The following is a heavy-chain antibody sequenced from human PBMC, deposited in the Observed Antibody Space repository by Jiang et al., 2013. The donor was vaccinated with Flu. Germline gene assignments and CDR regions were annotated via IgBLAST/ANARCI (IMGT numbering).Heavy chain of an antibody. CDR3: ARGYSSSFDY. CDR1: AA. D-gene: IGHD5-18*01. V-gene: IGHV6-1*01. J-gene: IGHJ4*02. Sequence: AAWNWIRQSPSRGLEWLGRTYYGSKWYNEYSVSVKSRITINPDTSKNQFSLQLNSVTPEDTAVYYCARGYSSSFDYWGQGTLVTVSS. CDR2: TYYGSKWYN.